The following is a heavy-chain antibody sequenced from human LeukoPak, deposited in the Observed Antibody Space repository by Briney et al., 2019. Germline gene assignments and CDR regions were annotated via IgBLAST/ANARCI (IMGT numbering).Heavy chain of an antibody. CDR3: AEEQGRSRGNAFDI. Sequence: GGSLRPPCAASGFTFDDYAMPWVRQAPGKGLGWVSGLGWNSGSIGYADTVKGRFTSSRGNAKNSLYLQRNSLRAEDTALYYCAEEQGRSRGNAFDIWGQGTMVTVSS. CDR1: GFTFDDYA. V-gene: IGHV3-9*01. J-gene: IGHJ3*02. D-gene: IGHD1-26*01. CDR2: LGWNSGSI.